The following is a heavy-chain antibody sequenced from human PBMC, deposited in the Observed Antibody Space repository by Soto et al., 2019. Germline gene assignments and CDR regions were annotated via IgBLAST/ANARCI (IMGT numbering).Heavy chain of an antibody. Sequence: GGSLRLSCAASGFTFSSDGMHWVRQAPGKGLERVAVIWYDGSNKYYADSVKGRFTISRDNSKNTLYLQMNSLRAEDTAVYFCARDLQSSTPYSWGQRSLVTVSS. CDR3: ARDLQSSTPYS. D-gene: IGHD6-13*01. CDR2: IWYDGSNK. CDR1: GFTFSSDG. V-gene: IGHV3-33*01. J-gene: IGHJ1*01.